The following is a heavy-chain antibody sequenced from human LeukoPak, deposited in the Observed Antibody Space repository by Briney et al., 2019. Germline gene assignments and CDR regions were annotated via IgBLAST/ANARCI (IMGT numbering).Heavy chain of an antibody. CDR1: GGSFSGYY. D-gene: IGHD5-24*01. Sequence: PSETLSLTCAVYGGSFSGYYWSWIRQPPGKGLEWIGEINHSGSTNYNPSLKSRVTISVDTSKNQFSLKLSSVTAADTAVYYCARVRPRPQLRTWDWFDPWGQGTLVTVSS. CDR3: ARVRPRPQLRTWDWFDP. J-gene: IGHJ5*02. V-gene: IGHV4-34*01. CDR2: INHSGST.